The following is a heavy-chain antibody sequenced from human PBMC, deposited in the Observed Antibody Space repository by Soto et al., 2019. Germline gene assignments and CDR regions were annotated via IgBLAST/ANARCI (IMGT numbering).Heavy chain of an antibody. CDR1: GGSISSGGYY. J-gene: IGHJ5*02. CDR3: ARFRSYYGSGSSRRDWFDP. D-gene: IGHD3-10*01. CDR2: IYYSGST. Sequence: TSETLSLTCTVSGGSISSGGYYWSWIRQHPGKGKEWIGYIYYSGSTYYNSSLKSRVTISVDTSKNQFSLKLSSVTAADTAVYYCARFRSYYGSGSSRRDWFDPWGQGTLVTVSS. V-gene: IGHV4-31*03.